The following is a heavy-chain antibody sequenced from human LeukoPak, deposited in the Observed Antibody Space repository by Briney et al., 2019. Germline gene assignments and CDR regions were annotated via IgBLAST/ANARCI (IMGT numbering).Heavy chain of an antibody. CDR3: ARDGDGRGEDFDY. Sequence: PGGSLRLSCVASGFSFRNYWMSWVRQAPGKGLGWVANIKEDGSKKNHLDSVKGRFTISRDNAKNFLYLQMNSLRVEDTALYYCARDGDGRGEDFDYWGQGILVTVSS. CDR1: GFSFRNYW. CDR2: IKEDGSKK. D-gene: IGHD4-17*01. J-gene: IGHJ4*02. V-gene: IGHV3-7*01.